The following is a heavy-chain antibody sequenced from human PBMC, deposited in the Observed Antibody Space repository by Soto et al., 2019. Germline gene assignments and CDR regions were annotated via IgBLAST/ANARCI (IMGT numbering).Heavy chain of an antibody. CDR3: AAAVWFGELTHYFDY. D-gene: IGHD3-10*01. V-gene: IGHV1-69*01. Sequence: QVQLVQSGAEVKKPGSSVKVSCKASGGTFSSYAISWVRQAPGQGLEWMGAIIPIFGTANYAQKFQGRVTITADESTSTAYMELSSLRSDDTAVYYCAAAVWFGELTHYFDYWGQGTLVPVSS. CDR2: IIPIFGTA. J-gene: IGHJ4*02. CDR1: GGTFSSYA.